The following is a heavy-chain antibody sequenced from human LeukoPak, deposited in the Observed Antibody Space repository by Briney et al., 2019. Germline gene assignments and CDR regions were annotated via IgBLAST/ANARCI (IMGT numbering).Heavy chain of an antibody. CDR1: GYSFSSAYY. CDR2: ISHSGST. D-gene: IGHD4-17*01. V-gene: IGHV4-38-2*02. Sequence: PSETLSLTCSVSGYSFSSAYYWGWIRQSPGKGLEWIGSISHSGSTYYNPSLRSRVTISVDTSKNQFSLRLTSVTAADTAVYYCARDGHYVVVWFDPWGQGTLVTVSS. J-gene: IGHJ5*02. CDR3: ARDGHYVVVWFDP.